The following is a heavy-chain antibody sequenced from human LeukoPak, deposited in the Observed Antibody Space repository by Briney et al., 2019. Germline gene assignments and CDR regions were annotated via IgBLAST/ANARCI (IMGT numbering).Heavy chain of an antibody. CDR2: IYYSGST. CDR1: GGSISSYY. Sequence: PSETLSLTCTVSGGSISSYYWSWIRQPPGKGLEWIGYIYYSGSTNYNPPLKSRVTISVDTSKNQFSLKLSSVTAADTAVYFCARRTYYYDSSGYCYYYMDVWGKGTTVTVSS. CDR3: ARRTYYYDSSGYCYYYMDV. D-gene: IGHD3-22*01. J-gene: IGHJ6*03. V-gene: IGHV4-59*08.